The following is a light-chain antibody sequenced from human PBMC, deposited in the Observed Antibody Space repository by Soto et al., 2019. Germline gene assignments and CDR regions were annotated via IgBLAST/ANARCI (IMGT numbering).Light chain of an antibody. CDR2: AAS. V-gene: IGKV1-27*01. Sequence: DMQMAQAPSSRSASVGDRVTMTWRASQGISNYLAWYQQKPGKVPELLIYAASTLQSGVPSRFSGSGSGTDFTLTISSLQPEDVATYYCQQNFSIPITFGQGTRLEIK. J-gene: IGKJ5*01. CDR1: QGISNY. CDR3: QQNFSIPIT.